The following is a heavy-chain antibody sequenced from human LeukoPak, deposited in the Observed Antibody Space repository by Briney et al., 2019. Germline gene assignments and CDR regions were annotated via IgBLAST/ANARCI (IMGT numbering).Heavy chain of an antibody. Sequence: ASVKVSCKASGYTFTSYGISWVRQAPGQGLEWMGWINPNSGGTNYAQKFQGWVTMTRDTSISTAYMELSRLRSDDTAVYYCARGGDYLYYYDSSGYLNHFDYWGQGTLVTVSS. CDR3: ARGGDYLYYYDSSGYLNHFDY. CDR1: GYTFTSYG. V-gene: IGHV1-2*04. J-gene: IGHJ4*02. CDR2: INPNSGGT. D-gene: IGHD3-22*01.